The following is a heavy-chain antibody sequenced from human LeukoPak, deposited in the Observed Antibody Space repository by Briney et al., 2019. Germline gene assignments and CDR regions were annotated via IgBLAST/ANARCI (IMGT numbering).Heavy chain of an antibody. V-gene: IGHV4-34*01. CDR2: INHSGST. J-gene: IGHJ6*02. CDR1: GGSFSGYY. CDR3: ARALTVYYYYYGMDV. Sequence: PSETLSLTCAVYGGSFSGYYWSWIRQPPGKGLEWIGEINHSGSTNYNPSLKSRVTISVDTSKNQFSLKLSSVTAADTAVYYCARALTVYYYYYGMDVWGQGTTVTVSS. D-gene: IGHD4-17*01.